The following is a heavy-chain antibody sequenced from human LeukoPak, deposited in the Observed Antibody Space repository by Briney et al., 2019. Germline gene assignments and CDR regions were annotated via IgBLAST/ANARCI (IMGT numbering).Heavy chain of an antibody. J-gene: IGHJ4*02. D-gene: IGHD4-17*01. CDR3: ARVPNGDGYFDY. CDR2: ISYDVSNK. Sequence: PGRSLRLSCAASGFTFSSYAMHWVRQAPGKGLEWVAVISYDVSNKYYADSGKGRFTISRDNSKNTLYLQINSLRAEDTAVYYCARVPNGDGYFDYWGQGTLVTVYS. V-gene: IGHV3-30-3*01. CDR1: GFTFSSYA.